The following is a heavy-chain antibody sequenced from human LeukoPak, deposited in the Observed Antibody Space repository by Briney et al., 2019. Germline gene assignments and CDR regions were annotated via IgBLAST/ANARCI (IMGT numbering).Heavy chain of an antibody. Sequence: SVKVSCKASGGSFSTYVFSWVRQAPGQGLEWMGRIIPVLDIPNYAQKFQGRVTMTRDMSTSTVYMELSSLRSEDTAVYYCARDRAAGSLYYYMDVWGKGTTVTVSS. CDR1: GGSFSTYV. D-gene: IGHD6-13*01. CDR2: IIPVLDIP. CDR3: ARDRAAGSLYYYMDV. J-gene: IGHJ6*03. V-gene: IGHV1-69*04.